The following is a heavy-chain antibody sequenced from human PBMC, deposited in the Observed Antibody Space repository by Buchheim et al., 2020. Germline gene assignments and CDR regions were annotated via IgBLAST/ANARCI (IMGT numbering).Heavy chain of an antibody. Sequence: QVQLVESGGGVVQPGTSLRLSCVASGFTFSSHGMHWVRQAPGKGLEWAAVISHDGSNKYYAASVKGRFTISRDNSKNTLYLQMNSLRVEDTAVYYCARGSYYDFWDDIQNFVFDYWGQGTL. D-gene: IGHD3-3*01. CDR1: GFTFSSHG. V-gene: IGHV3-30*01. J-gene: IGHJ4*02. CDR3: ARGSYYDFWDDIQNFVFDY. CDR2: ISHDGSNK.